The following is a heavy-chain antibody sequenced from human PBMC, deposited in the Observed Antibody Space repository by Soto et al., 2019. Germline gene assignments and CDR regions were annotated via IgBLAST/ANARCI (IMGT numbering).Heavy chain of an antibody. V-gene: IGHV1-18*01. D-gene: IGHD3-22*01. CDR3: ASHQYYDSSGYYFDY. Sequence: QVQLVQSGAEVKKPGASVKVSCKASGYTFTSYGISWVRQAPGQGLEWMGWISAYNGNTNYAQKLQGRVTMTTDTSXITAYMELRSLRSDDTAVYYCASHQYYDSSGYYFDYWGQGTLVTVSS. CDR2: ISAYNGNT. J-gene: IGHJ4*02. CDR1: GYTFTSYG.